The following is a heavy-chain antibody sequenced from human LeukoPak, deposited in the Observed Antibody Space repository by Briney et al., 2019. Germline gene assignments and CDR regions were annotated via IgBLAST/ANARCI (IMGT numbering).Heavy chain of an antibody. CDR2: INSDGSST. V-gene: IGHV3-74*01. J-gene: IGHJ4*02. D-gene: IGHD3-10*01. CDR3: TRVGRPIYDY. CDR1: GFTFSDYY. Sequence: GGSLRLSCAVSGFTFSDYYMSWIRQAPGKGLVWVSRINSDGSSTNYADSVKGRFTISRDNTKNTLYLQMNSLSAEDTAVYFCTRVGRPIYDYWGQGTLVTVSS.